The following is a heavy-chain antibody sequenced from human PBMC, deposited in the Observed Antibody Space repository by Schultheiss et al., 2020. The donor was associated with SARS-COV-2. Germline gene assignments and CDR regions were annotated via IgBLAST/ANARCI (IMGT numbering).Heavy chain of an antibody. CDR2: ISSSSSTI. J-gene: IGHJ3*02. V-gene: IGHV3-48*01. Sequence: GGSLRLSCAASGFTFSSYSMNWVRQAPGKGLEWVSYISSSSSTIYYADSVKGRFTISRDKSNNILYMQMNSLKTEDTAVYYCAKEGEQQLVLAFDIWGQGTMVTVSS. CDR1: GFTFSSYS. D-gene: IGHD6-13*01. CDR3: AKEGEQQLVLAFDI.